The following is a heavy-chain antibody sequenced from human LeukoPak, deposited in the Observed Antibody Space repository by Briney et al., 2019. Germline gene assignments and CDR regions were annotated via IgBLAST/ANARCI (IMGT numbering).Heavy chain of an antibody. J-gene: IGHJ6*02. D-gene: IGHD3-22*01. Sequence: GGSLRLSCEGSAFIFSGHWMNWVRQTPGKGLEWVASIKEDGSVRQYVDSVKGRFSISRDNTKGSLFLQLNSLRAEDTAVYYCARVPYYYDSSGYYPDLYYYYGMDVWGQGTTVTVSS. CDR1: AFIFSGHW. CDR2: IKEDGSVR. V-gene: IGHV3-7*03. CDR3: ARVPYYYDSSGYYPDLYYYYGMDV.